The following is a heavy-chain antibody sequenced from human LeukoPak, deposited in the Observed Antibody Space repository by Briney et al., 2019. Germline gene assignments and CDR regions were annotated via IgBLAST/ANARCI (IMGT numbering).Heavy chain of an antibody. J-gene: IGHJ4*02. V-gene: IGHV3-7*05. CDR3: ARQYDFWSGLFDY. CDR2: IKQDGSEE. CDR1: GFTFSTYW. Sequence: GGSLRLSCAASGFTFSTYWMNWVRQAPGKGLEWVAIIKQDGSEEFYVDSVKGRFIISRDNAKNSLYLQMNSLRVEDTAVYYCARQYDFWSGLFDYWGQGTLVTVSS. D-gene: IGHD3-3*01.